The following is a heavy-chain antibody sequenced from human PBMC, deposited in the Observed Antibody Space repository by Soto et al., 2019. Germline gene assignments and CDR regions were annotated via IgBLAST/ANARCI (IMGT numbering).Heavy chain of an antibody. CDR3: ARVQSGSTREAFDI. Sequence: GASVKVSCKASGGTFSSYAISWVRQAPGQGLEWMGGIIPIFGTANYAQKFQGRVTITADESTSTAYMELSSLRSEDTAVYYCARVQSGSTREAFDIWGQGTMVTVSS. V-gene: IGHV1-69*13. CDR2: IIPIFGTA. CDR1: GGTFSSYA. D-gene: IGHD2-2*01. J-gene: IGHJ3*02.